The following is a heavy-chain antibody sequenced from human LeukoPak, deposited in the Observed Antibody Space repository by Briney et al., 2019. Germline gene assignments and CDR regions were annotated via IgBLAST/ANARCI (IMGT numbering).Heavy chain of an antibody. Sequence: PGGSLRLSCAASGFTFSNYSMNWVRQAPGKGLEWVSSISSSSSYIYYADSVKGRFTISRDNAKNSLYLQMNSLRAEDTAVYYCARGTRLGELSLYTYWGQGTLVTVSS. CDR3: ARGTRLGELSLYTY. D-gene: IGHD3-16*02. J-gene: IGHJ4*02. CDR1: GFTFSNYS. CDR2: ISSSSSYI. V-gene: IGHV3-21*01.